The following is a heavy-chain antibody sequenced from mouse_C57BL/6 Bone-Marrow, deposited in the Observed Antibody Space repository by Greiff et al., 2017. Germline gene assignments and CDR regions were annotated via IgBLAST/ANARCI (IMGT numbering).Heavy chain of an antibody. CDR3: TRGGDGFPWFAY. V-gene: IGHV1-5*01. CDR2: IYPGNSDT. CDR1: GYTFTSYW. J-gene: IGHJ3*01. D-gene: IGHD2-3*01. Sequence: EVQVVESGTVLARPGASVKMSCKTSGYTFTSYWMHWVKQRPGQGLEWIGAIYPGNSDTSYNQKFKGKAKLTAVTSASTAYMVLSSLTTEDSAVYYCTRGGDGFPWFAYWGQGTLVTVSA.